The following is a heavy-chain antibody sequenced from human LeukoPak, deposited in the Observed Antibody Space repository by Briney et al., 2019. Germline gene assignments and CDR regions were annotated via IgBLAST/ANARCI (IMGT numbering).Heavy chain of an antibody. CDR3: AKDLEAYCGGDCYVDAFDI. V-gene: IGHV3-30*02. J-gene: IGHJ3*02. CDR2: IRDDGSNK. D-gene: IGHD2-21*02. CDR1: GFTFSSYG. Sequence: PGGSLRLSCAASGFTFSSYGMHWVRQAPGKGLEWVAFIRDDGSNKYYADSVKGRFTISRDNSKNTLYLQMNSLRAEDTAVYYCAKDLEAYCGGDCYVDAFDIWGQGTMVTVSS.